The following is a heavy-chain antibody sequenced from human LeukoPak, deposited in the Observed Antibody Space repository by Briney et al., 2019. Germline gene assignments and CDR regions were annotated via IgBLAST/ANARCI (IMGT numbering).Heavy chain of an antibody. CDR3: ARGGYDFWSGYYHRFDP. CDR1: GYTFTSYG. CDR2: ISAYNGNT. Sequence: ASVKVSCKASGYTFTSYGISWVRQAPGQGLEWMGWISAYNGNTNYAQKLRGRVTMTTDTSTSTAYMELRSLRSDDTAVYYCARGGYDFWSGYYHRFDPWGQGTLVTVSS. V-gene: IGHV1-18*01. D-gene: IGHD3-3*01. J-gene: IGHJ5*02.